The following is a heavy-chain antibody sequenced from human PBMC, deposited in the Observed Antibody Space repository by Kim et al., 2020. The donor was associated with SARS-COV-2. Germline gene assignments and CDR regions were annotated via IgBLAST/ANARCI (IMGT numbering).Heavy chain of an antibody. CDR3: ARYSYAIRYLDY. Sequence: SETLSLTCTVPGGSISSYYWSWIRQPPGKGLEWIGCIYYSGSTKYNPSLKSRVTMSVDTSKNQFSLKLSSVTAADTAVYYCARYSYAIRYLDYGGQGTLVTVSS. CDR2: IYYSGST. J-gene: IGHJ4*02. D-gene: IGHD3-16*01. CDR1: GGSISSYY. V-gene: IGHV4-59*01.